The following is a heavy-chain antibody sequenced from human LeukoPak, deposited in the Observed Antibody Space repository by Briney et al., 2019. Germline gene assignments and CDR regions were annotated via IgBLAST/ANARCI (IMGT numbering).Heavy chain of an antibody. J-gene: IGHJ4*02. CDR3: ARSYYDSSYFDY. D-gene: IGHD3-22*01. Sequence: SETLSLTCAVYGGPLSGYHWSWIRQPPGKGLEWIGSIYYSGSTYYNPSLKSRVTISVDTSKNQFSLKLSSVTAADTAVYYCARSYYDSSYFDYWGQGTLVTVSS. CDR1: GGPLSGYH. V-gene: IGHV4-34*01. CDR2: IYYSGST.